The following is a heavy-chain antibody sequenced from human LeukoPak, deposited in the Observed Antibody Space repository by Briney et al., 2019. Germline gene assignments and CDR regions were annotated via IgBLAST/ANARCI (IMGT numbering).Heavy chain of an antibody. CDR2: IIPIFGTA. D-gene: IGHD2-2*01. V-gene: IGHV1-69*06. CDR3: ARDCSSTSCYARSRVTTPPWWFDP. CDR1: GGTFSSYA. J-gene: IGHJ5*02. Sequence: SVKVSCKASGGTFSSYAISWVRQAPGQGLEWMGGIIPIFGTANYAQKFQGRVAITADKSTSTAYMELSSLRSEDTAVYYCARDCSSTSCYARSRVTTPPWWFDPWGQGTLVTVSS.